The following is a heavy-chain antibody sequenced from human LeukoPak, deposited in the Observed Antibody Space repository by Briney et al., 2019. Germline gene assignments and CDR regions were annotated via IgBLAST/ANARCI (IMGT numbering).Heavy chain of an antibody. CDR1: GASISSYD. CDR2: IYNSGRT. V-gene: IGHV4-59*01. J-gene: IGHJ4*02. CDR3: ASSSSWYRSSGRYFDS. Sequence: SETLSLTCAVSGASISSYDWSWIRQPPGKGLEWIGGIYNSGRTNDNPSLKSRVTISKDTSKNQVSLNLRSVTAADTAVYYCASSSSWYRSSGRYFDSWGQGTLVTVSS. D-gene: IGHD6-13*01.